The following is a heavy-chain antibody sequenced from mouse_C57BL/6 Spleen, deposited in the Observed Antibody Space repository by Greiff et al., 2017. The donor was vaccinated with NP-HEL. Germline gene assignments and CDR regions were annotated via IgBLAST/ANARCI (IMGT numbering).Heavy chain of an antibody. J-gene: IGHJ4*01. V-gene: IGHV1-55*01. CDR2: IYPGSGST. D-gene: IGHD2-5*01. CDR1: GYTFTSYW. CDR3: ARRSNYEGAMDY. Sequence: VQLQQPGAELVKPGASVKMSCKASGYTFTSYWITWVKQRPGQGLEWIGDIYPGSGSTNYNEKFKSKATLTVDTSSSTAYMQLSSLTSEDSAVYYCARRSNYEGAMDYWGQGTSVTVSS.